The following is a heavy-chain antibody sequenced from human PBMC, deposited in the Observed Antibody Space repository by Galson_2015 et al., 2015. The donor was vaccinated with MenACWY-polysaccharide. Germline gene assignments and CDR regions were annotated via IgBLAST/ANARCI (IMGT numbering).Heavy chain of an antibody. J-gene: IGHJ5*02. CDR2: IKQDGGEK. D-gene: IGHD3-10*01. CDR1: GFTFSNFW. V-gene: IGHV3-7*01. CDR3: ARERGVRGVFFDP. Sequence: SLRLSCAASGFTFSNFWMSWVRQAPGKGLEWVASIKQDGGEKYLVDSVKGRFTISRDNAANSVFMQMNSLRSDDTAVYYCARERGVRGVFFDPWGQGTLVTVSS.